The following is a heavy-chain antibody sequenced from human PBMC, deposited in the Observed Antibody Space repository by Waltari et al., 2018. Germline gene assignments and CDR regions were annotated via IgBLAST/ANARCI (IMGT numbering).Heavy chain of an antibody. J-gene: IGHJ6*02. Sequence: QVQLVQSGAEVKKPGSSVKVSCKASGGTFSSYAISWVRQAPGQGLEWMGGISPSVGKANYAQKFQGRVTITADESTSTAYMERSSLRSEDTAVDYCARALGDIVVVPSFYYYGMDVWGQGTTVTVSS. CDR2: ISPSVGKA. CDR1: GGTFSSYA. CDR3: ARALGDIVVVPSFYYYGMDV. V-gene: IGHV1-69*01. D-gene: IGHD2-2*01.